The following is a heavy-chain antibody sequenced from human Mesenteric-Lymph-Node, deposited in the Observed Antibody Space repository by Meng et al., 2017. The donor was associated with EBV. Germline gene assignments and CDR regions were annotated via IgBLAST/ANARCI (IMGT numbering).Heavy chain of an antibody. D-gene: IGHD3-16*01. CDR3: ARRPSRGGATDY. V-gene: IGHV4-34*01. CDR1: GGCFGCYY. CDR2: MNHSGSN. J-gene: IGHJ4*02. Sequence: QWQLQHLGAVLLKHSGTLSLTCAVHGGCFGCYYWSWIPQPPGKGLEWIGEMNHSGSNNYNPSLKSRVTISVDTSRNQFSLRLTSVTAADTAVYYCARRPSRGGATDYWGQGTLVTVSS.